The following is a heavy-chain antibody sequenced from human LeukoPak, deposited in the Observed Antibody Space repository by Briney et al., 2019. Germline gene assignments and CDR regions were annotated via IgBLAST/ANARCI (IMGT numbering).Heavy chain of an antibody. V-gene: IGHV1-2*02. CDR1: GYTCTGYY. CDR3: ATLYYYDSSGYYLGYYFDY. CDR2: INPNSGGT. J-gene: IGHJ4*02. D-gene: IGHD3-22*01. Sequence: ASVKVSCKASGYTCTGYYMHWVRQAPGQGLEWMGWINPNSGGTNYAQKFQGRVTMTRDTSISTAYMELSRLRSDDTAVYYCATLYYYDSSGYYLGYYFDYWGQGTLVTVSS.